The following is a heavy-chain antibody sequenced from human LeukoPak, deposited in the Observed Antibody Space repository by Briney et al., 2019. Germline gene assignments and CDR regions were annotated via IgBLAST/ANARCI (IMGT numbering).Heavy chain of an antibody. D-gene: IGHD2-2*01. CDR2: IYPGDSDT. V-gene: IGHV5-51*01. CDR1: GHSFTSYW. CDR3: ASGELIPAAPFDY. Sequence: GESLKISCKGSGHSFTSYWIGWVRQMPGKGLEWMGIIYPGDSDTRYSPSFQGQVTISADKSISTAYLQWSSLKASDTAMYYCASGELIPAAPFDYWGQGTLVTVSS. J-gene: IGHJ4*02.